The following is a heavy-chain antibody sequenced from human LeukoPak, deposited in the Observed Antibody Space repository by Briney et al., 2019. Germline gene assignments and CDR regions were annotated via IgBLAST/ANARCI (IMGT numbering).Heavy chain of an antibody. D-gene: IGHD5-24*01. CDR2: VFYTGET. J-gene: IGHJ4*02. CDR1: PGSIGGYY. Sequence: SETLSLTCSVSPGSIGGYYWSWFRQSPGKGLQWIGCVFYTGETDYYPAFRSRGSISVGQSKNEVSLRLTSVTAADTAVYYCARHTAGLQLWFEFWGQGTLVTVSS. V-gene: IGHV4-59*08. CDR3: ARHTAGLQLWFEF.